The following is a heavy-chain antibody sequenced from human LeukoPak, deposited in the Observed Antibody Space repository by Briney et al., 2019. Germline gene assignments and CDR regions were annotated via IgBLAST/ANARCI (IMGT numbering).Heavy chain of an antibody. CDR1: GYTLTELP. CDR3: ATPSFFGVVISAFHF. Sequence: ASVKVSCKLSGYTLTELPMHWARQAPGKGLQWMGGFDPEDGETVYAQKFQGRVTMTQDTSTDTAYMELSSLTYEDTAVYYCATPSFFGVVISAFHFWGQGTKVTVSS. D-gene: IGHD3-3*01. J-gene: IGHJ3*01. V-gene: IGHV1-24*01. CDR2: FDPEDGET.